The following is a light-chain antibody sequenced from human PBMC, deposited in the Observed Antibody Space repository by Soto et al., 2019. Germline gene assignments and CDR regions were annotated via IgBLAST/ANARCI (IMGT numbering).Light chain of an antibody. CDR2: GAS. CDR3: QQYGGSPFT. J-gene: IGKJ3*01. CDR1: QTIYNNC. Sequence: EIVLTQSPGTLSLSPGEGATLSCRASQTIYNNCIAWFQQIPGQAPRLLIHGASTRATGIPDRFSGSGSGTDFTLTISRLEPEDIAVYYCQQYGGSPFTFGPGTKVDIE. V-gene: IGKV3-20*01.